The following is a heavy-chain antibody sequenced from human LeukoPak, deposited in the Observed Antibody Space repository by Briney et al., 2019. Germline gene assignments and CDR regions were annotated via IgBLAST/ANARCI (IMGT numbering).Heavy chain of an antibody. CDR1: GFSFSSHW. J-gene: IGHJ4*02. V-gene: IGHV3-74*01. CDR2: ISDDGSYT. CDR3: AKDRGWAHDY. Sequence: GGSLRLSCAASGFSFSSHWVHWVRQAPGEGMVWVSRISDDGSYTSNVDSVKGRFTISRDNSKNTPCLQMNSLRAEDTAVYYCAKDRGWAHDYWGQGTLVTVSS. D-gene: IGHD6-19*01.